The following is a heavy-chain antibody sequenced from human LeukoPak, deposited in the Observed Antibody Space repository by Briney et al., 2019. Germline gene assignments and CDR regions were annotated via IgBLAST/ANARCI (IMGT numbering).Heavy chain of an antibody. V-gene: IGHV1-46*01. CDR3: ARDLPTPPIVVAAYGAFDI. Sequence: ASVKVSCKASGYTFTSYYMHWVRQAPGQGLEWMGIINPSGGSTSYAQKFQGRVTMTRDTSTSTVYMELSSLRSEDTAVYYCARDLPTPPIVVAAYGAFDIWGQGTMVTVSS. CDR1: GYTFTSYY. D-gene: IGHD3-22*01. J-gene: IGHJ3*02. CDR2: INPSGGST.